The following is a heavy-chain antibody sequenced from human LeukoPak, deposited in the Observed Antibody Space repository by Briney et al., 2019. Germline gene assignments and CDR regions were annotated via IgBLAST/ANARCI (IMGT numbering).Heavy chain of an antibody. V-gene: IGHV3-21*01. CDR2: ITRSGGYR. J-gene: IGHJ4*02. CDR1: GFTFSGHT. Sequence: GGSLRVSSAAPGFTFSGHTMNCVPQAPGKGVEWVSSITRSGGYRYHSYSVKGRVTTSRDNTKNSRYLQITSLKVKETAVYYCGNENIVDTSGALFDYWGQGTLVTVSS. D-gene: IGHD5-12*01. CDR3: GNENIVDTSGALFDY.